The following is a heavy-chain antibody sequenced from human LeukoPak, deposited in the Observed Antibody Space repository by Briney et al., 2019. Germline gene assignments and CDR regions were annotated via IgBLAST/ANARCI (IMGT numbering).Heavy chain of an antibody. D-gene: IGHD4-17*01. CDR3: AKGNNYGQSNPHDY. Sequence: GGSLRLSCAASGFTFDDYAMHWVRQAPGKGLEWVSGISWNSGTIGYADSVKGRFTISRDIAKNSLYLQMNSLRAEDTALYYCAKGNNYGQSNPHDYWGQGTLVTVSS. CDR1: GFTFDDYA. CDR2: ISWNSGTI. V-gene: IGHV3-9*01. J-gene: IGHJ4*02.